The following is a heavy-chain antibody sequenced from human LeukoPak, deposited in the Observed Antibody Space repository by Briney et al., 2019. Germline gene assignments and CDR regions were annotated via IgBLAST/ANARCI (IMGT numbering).Heavy chain of an antibody. V-gene: IGHV4-34*01. J-gene: IGHJ4*02. CDR1: GGSFSGYY. D-gene: IGHD6-13*01. CDR3: ARGNHLHSSSWAD. Sequence: SETLSLTCAVYGGSFSGYYWSWIRQPPGKGLEWIGEIDHSGSTNYNPSLKSRVTISVDTSKNQFSLKLSSVTAADTAVYYCARGNHLHSSSWADWGQGTLVTVSS. CDR2: IDHSGST.